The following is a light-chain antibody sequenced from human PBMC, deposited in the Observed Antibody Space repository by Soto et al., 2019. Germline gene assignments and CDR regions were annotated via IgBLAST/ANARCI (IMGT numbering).Light chain of an antibody. CDR2: GAS. J-gene: IGKJ4*01. CDR1: QSVSSNY. Sequence: EIVLTQSPGTLSLSPAERATLSCRASQSVSSNYLAWYQQKPGQAPRLLIYGASTRATGIPDRFSGSGSGTDFTLTISRLEPEDFAVYYCQQYGSSLLTFGGGTKVDIK. V-gene: IGKV3-20*01. CDR3: QQYGSSLLT.